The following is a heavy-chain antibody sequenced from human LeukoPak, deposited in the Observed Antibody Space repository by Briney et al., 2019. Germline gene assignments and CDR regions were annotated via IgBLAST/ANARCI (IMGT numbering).Heavy chain of an antibody. D-gene: IGHD6-13*01. CDR3: ASRTNTLKGIAAAGTYPYYYYYGMDV. CDR2: IYYSGST. Sequence: SETLSLICGVSVGSISIYYWSWIRQPPGKGLEWSGYIYYSGSTNYNPSLKSRVTISVDTSKTQFSLKLSSVTAADKAVYYCASRTNTLKGIAAAGTYPYYYYYGMDVWGQGTTVTVSS. CDR1: VGSISIYY. J-gene: IGHJ6*02. V-gene: IGHV4-59*01.